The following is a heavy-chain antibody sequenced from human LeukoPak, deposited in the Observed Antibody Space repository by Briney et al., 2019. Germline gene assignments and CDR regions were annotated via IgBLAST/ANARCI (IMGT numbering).Heavy chain of an antibody. CDR1: GGTFSSYT. Sequence: SVKVSCKAAGGTFSSYTINWVRQAPGQGLEWMGGIIPIFGTPNYAQKFQGRVTITADESTSTAYMELSSLRSEDTAVYYCARSRVVPPAYSTNFDYWGQGTLVTVSS. CDR3: ARSRVVPPAYSTNFDY. V-gene: IGHV1-69*01. D-gene: IGHD2-2*01. CDR2: IIPIFGTP. J-gene: IGHJ4*02.